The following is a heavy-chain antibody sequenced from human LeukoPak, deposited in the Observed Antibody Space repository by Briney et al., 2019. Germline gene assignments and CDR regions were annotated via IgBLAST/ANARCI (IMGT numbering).Heavy chain of an antibody. D-gene: IGHD5-24*01. Sequence: GGSRRLSWAASGFPFSSYSMTWVRQAPGKGLGWVANIKQDGSKKSYVDSVKGRFTISRDNAKNSLYLQMNSLRAEDTAIYYCTRVGYIDEGIDYWGQGTLVTVSS. V-gene: IGHV3-7*04. J-gene: IGHJ4*02. CDR2: IKQDGSKK. CDR3: TRVGYIDEGIDY. CDR1: GFPFSSYS.